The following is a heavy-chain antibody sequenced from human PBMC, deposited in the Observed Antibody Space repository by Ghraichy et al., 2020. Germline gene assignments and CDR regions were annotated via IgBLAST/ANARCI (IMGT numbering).Heavy chain of an antibody. V-gene: IGHV4-59*01. CDR3: ARRITMVRGVTIDNWFDP. J-gene: IGHJ5*02. Sequence: SETLSLTCTVSGGSISGYYWSWIRQPPGKGLEWIGYIYYSGSTNYNPSLKSRVTISVDTSKNQFSLKLSSVTAADTAVYYCARRITMVRGVTIDNWFDPWGQGTLVTVSS. D-gene: IGHD3-10*01. CDR2: IYYSGST. CDR1: GGSISGYY.